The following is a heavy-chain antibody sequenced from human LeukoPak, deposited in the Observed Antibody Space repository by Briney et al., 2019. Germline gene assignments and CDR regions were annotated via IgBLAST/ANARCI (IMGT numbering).Heavy chain of an antibody. V-gene: IGHV3-9*01. CDR2: ISWKSDYI. J-gene: IGHJ6*02. D-gene: IGHD3-10*01. CDR3: AKDRSYSHYYYYGMDV. CDR1: GFTVSSNY. Sequence: GGSLRLSCAASGFTVSSNYMSWVRQAPGKGLEWVSGISWKSDYIGYAESVKGRFTISRDNAKNSLYLQMNSLRPEDTALYFCAKDRSYSHYYYYGMDVWGQGTTVTVSS.